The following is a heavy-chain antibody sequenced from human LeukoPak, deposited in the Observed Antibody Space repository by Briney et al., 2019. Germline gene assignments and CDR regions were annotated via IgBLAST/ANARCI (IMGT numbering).Heavy chain of an antibody. V-gene: IGHV1-46*01. CDR1: GYTFTSYY. Sequence: ASVKVSCKASGYTFTSYYMHWARQAPGQGLEWMGIINPSGGTTSYAPKFQGRVTVTRDMSTSTVYMELSSLRSEDTAVYYCARGCKLVAVAENYFDYWGQGTLVTVSS. CDR2: INPSGGTT. J-gene: IGHJ4*02. CDR3: ARGCKLVAVAENYFDY. D-gene: IGHD6-19*01.